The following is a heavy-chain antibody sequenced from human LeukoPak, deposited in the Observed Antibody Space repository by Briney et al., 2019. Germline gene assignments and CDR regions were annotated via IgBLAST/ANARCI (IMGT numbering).Heavy chain of an antibody. CDR3: AREEAYSSSWYGDRFDWFDP. CDR1: GDSFSSNSAA. CDR2: TYYRSKWYN. J-gene: IGHJ5*02. V-gene: IGHV6-1*01. D-gene: IGHD6-13*01. Sequence: SQTLSLTCAISGDSFSSNSAAWNWIRQSPSRGLEWLGRTYYRSKWYNDYAVSVKSRITINPDTSKNQFSLQLNSVTPEDTAVYYCAREEAYSSSWYGDRFDWFDPWGQGTLVTVSS.